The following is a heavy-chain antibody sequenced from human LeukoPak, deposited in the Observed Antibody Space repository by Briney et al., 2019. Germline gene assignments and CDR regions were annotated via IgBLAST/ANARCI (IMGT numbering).Heavy chain of an antibody. V-gene: IGHV4-59*01. J-gene: IGHJ4*02. CDR1: GGSISSYY. CDR2: IYYSGST. CDR3: ASLYSGYDLAYFDY. Sequence: SETLSLTCTVSGGSISSYYWSWIRQPPGKGLEWIGYIYYSGSTNYNPSLKSRATVSVDTSQNQFSLKLSSVTAADTAVYYCASLYSGYDLAYFDYWGQGTLVTVSS. D-gene: IGHD5-12*01.